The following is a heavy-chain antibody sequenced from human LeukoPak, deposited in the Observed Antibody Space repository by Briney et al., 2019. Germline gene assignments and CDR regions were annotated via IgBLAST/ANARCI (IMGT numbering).Heavy chain of an antibody. J-gene: IGHJ3*02. Sequence: GRSLRLSCAASGFTFSSYAMHWVRQAPGKGLEWVAVISYDGSNKYYADSVKGRFTISRDNSKNTLYLQMNSLTAEDTAVYYCARTNLYVDTAVNDAFDIWGQGTMVTVSS. CDR2: ISYDGSNK. CDR3: ARTNLYVDTAVNDAFDI. D-gene: IGHD5-18*01. CDR1: GFTFSSYA. V-gene: IGHV3-30*07.